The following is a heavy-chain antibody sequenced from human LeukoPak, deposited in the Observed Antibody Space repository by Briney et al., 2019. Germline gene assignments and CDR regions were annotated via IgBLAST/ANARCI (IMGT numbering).Heavy chain of an antibody. CDR3: ARDLSSSSRYNYYYGMDV. J-gene: IGHJ6*02. V-gene: IGHV1-18*01. D-gene: IGHD6-6*01. Sequence: ASVKVSCKASGYTFTNYAISWVRQAPGQGLEWMGWISAYNGNTNYAQKLQGRVTMTTDTSTSTAYMELRCLRSDDTAVYYCARDLSSSSRYNYYYGMDVWGQGTTVIVSS. CDR2: ISAYNGNT. CDR1: GYTFTNYA.